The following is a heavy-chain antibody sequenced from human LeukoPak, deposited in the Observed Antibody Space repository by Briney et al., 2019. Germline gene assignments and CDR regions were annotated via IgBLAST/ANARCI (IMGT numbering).Heavy chain of an antibody. CDR2: ISYDGSNT. Sequence: SGGSLRLSCTASGFTSSGYGMHWVRQAPGMGLEWVAIISYDGSNTFYGDSVKGRFTISRDNSKKTLYLQMNSLRTEDTAVYYCARDQTAVTGVWGTIDYWGQGTLVTVSS. D-gene: IGHD2-8*02. V-gene: IGHV3-30*03. CDR1: GFTSSGYG. CDR3: ARDQTAVTGVWGTIDY. J-gene: IGHJ4*02.